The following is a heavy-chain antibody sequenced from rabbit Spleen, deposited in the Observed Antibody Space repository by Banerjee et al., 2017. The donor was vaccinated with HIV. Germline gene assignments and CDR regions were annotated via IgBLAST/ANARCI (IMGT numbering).Heavy chain of an antibody. CDR1: RFSFNSGYD. CDR3: ARDSGSSFSSYGMDL. J-gene: IGHJ6*01. CDR2: IDSGSSGFT. V-gene: IGHV1S40*01. D-gene: IGHD8-1*01. Sequence: QQLEESGGGLVKPGASLTLTCKASRFSFNSGYDMCWVRQAPGKGLEWIACIDSGSSGFTYFASWAKGRFTISKTSSTTVTLQMTSLTAADTATYFCARDSGSSFSSYGMDLWGPGTLVTVS.